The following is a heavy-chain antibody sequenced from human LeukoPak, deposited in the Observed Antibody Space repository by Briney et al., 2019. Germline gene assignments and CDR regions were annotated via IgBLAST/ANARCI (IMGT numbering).Heavy chain of an antibody. J-gene: IGHJ3*02. CDR1: GYTFTSNG. Sequence: ASVKVSCKASGYTFTSNGISWVRQAPGQGLEWMGWISAYNGNTNQAQKLQGRVTMTTDTSRSTAYMELRSLRSDDTAVYYCARDRGSGSYYNPHDAFDIWGQGTMVTVSS. CDR2: ISAYNGNT. CDR3: ARDRGSGSYYNPHDAFDI. V-gene: IGHV1-18*01. D-gene: IGHD3-10*01.